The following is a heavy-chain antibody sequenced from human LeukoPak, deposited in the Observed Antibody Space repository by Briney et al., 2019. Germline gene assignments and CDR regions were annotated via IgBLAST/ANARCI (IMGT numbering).Heavy chain of an antibody. J-gene: IGHJ4*02. CDR3: ARDPANYYGSGSYYNSEKNFDY. CDR1: GFTFSSYG. Sequence: PGGSLRLSCAASGFTFSSYGMPWVRQAPGKGLEWVAVIWYDGSNKYYADSVKGRFTISRDNSKNTLYLQMNSLRAEDTAVYYCARDPANYYGSGSYYNSEKNFDYWGQGTLVTVSS. V-gene: IGHV3-33*01. D-gene: IGHD3-10*01. CDR2: IWYDGSNK.